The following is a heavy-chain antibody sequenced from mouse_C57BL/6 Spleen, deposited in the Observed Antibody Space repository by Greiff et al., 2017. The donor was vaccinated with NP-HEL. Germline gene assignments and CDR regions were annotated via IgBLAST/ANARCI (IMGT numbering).Heavy chain of an antibody. CDR2: IYPGDGDT. CDR1: GYAFSSSW. CDR3: AREEGPYYFDY. V-gene: IGHV1-82*01. J-gene: IGHJ2*01. Sequence: QVQLQQSGPELVKPGASVKISCKASGYAFSSSWMNWVKQRPGKGLEWIGRIYPGDGDTNYNGKFKGKATLTADKSSSTAYMQLSSLTSEDSAVYFCAREEGPYYFDYWGQGTTLTGSS.